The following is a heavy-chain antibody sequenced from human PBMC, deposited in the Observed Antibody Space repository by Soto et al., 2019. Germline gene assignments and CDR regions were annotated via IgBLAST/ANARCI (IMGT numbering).Heavy chain of an antibody. CDR2: ISSSGDSP. Sequence: EVQLLDPGGGLVQPGGSLRLSCAASGFTLSNYPMSWVRQAPGTGVEWVSAISSSGDSPYYADSVKDRFTVSRDNSKYTLYMQMHSLRVQETALYYCARNTIPLHHSWGQGTLVTFSS. J-gene: IGHJ4*02. D-gene: IGHD1-1*01. V-gene: IGHV3-23*01. CDR3: ARNTIPLHHS. CDR1: GFTLSNYP.